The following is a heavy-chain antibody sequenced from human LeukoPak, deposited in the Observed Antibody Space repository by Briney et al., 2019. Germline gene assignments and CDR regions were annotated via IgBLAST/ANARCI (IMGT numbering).Heavy chain of an antibody. CDR3: ARKPHGLGNWFDP. CDR1: GGSISSYY. D-gene: IGHD3/OR15-3a*01. J-gene: IGHJ5*02. CDR2: IYTSGST. Sequence: SETLSLTCTVSGGSISSYYWSWIRQPPGKGLEWIGYIYTSGSTNYNPSLKSRVTISVDTSKNQFSLKLSSVTAADTAVYYCARKPHGLGNWFDPWGQGTLVTVSS. V-gene: IGHV4-4*09.